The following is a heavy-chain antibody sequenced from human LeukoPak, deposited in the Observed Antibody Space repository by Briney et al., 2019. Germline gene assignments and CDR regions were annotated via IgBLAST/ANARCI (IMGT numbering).Heavy chain of an antibody. Sequence: SETLSLTCAVYGGSFSGYYWSWIRQPPGKGLEWIGEINHSGSTNHNPSLKSRVTISVDTSKNQFSLKLSSVTAADTAVYYCARQGIAVAVDYWGQGTLVTVSS. CDR3: ARQGIAVAVDY. CDR1: GGSFSGYY. D-gene: IGHD6-19*01. CDR2: INHSGST. J-gene: IGHJ4*02. V-gene: IGHV4-34*01.